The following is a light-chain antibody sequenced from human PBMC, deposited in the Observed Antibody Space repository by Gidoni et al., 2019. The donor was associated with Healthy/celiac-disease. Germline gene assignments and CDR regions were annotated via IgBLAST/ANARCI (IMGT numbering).Light chain of an antibody. V-gene: IGKV1-39*01. CDR3: QQSYSSPIT. CDR2: AAS. CDR1: QIISSY. J-gene: IGKJ5*01. Sequence: DIQISQSPSSLSASVGDRVTITCRASQIISSYLNWYQQKPGKAPKLLIYAASSLQSGVPARFSGSGSGTDFTLNISSLQPEDFATYYCQQSYSSPITFGQGTRLEIK.